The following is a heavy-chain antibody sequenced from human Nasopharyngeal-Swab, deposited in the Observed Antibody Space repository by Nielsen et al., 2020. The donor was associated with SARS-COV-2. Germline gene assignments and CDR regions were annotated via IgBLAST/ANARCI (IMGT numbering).Heavy chain of an antibody. D-gene: IGHD1-14*01. CDR2: IYHTGGT. Sequence: SETLSLTCTVSGGSINSSYWSWIRQPPGKGLEWIGYIYHTGGTNYNPSLKGRLTISVDPSKNQLSLRLNSVSAADTAVYYCARGRIGDYKYYGLDVWGQGTTVTVSS. J-gene: IGHJ6*02. CDR1: GGSINSSY. CDR3: ARGRIGDYKYYGLDV. V-gene: IGHV4-59*01.